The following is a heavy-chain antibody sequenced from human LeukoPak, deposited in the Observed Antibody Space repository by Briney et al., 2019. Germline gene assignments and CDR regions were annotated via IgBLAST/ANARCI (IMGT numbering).Heavy chain of an antibody. CDR1: GYTFTGYY. J-gene: IGHJ4*02. V-gene: IGHV1-2*02. CDR2: INPNSGGT. CDR3: ARDYQGYSTPYYFDY. D-gene: IGHD4-11*01. Sequence: ASVKVSCKASGYTFTGYYMHWVRQAPGQGLEWMGWINPNSGGTNYAQKFQGRVTMTRDTSISTAYMELSRLRSDDTAVYYCARDYQGYSTPYYFDYWGQGTLVTVSS.